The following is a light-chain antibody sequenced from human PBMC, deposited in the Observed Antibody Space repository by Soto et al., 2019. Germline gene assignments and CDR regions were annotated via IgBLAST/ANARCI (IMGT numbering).Light chain of an antibody. Sequence: DIVMTQTPLSSPVTLGQPASISCRSSQSLVHSDGNTYLSWHQQRPGQPPRLLIYQISNRFSGVPDRFSGSGAGTDFTLKISRLEAEDVGVYYCMQATQFRTFGQGTKLEIK. J-gene: IGKJ2*01. CDR3: MQATQFRT. CDR2: QIS. CDR1: QSLVHSDGNTY. V-gene: IGKV2-24*01.